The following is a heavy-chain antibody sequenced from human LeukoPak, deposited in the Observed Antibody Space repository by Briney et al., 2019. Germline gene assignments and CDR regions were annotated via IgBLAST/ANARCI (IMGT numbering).Heavy chain of an antibody. CDR1: GGSISSYY. Sequence: SETLSLTCTVSGGSISSYYWSWIRQPPGKGLEWIGYIYHNGSTNYNPSLKSRVTISVDTSKNQFSLKLSSVTAADTAVYYCARQRWLQYYFDYWGQGTLVAVSS. CDR3: ARQRWLQYYFDY. CDR2: IYHNGST. V-gene: IGHV4-59*08. J-gene: IGHJ4*02. D-gene: IGHD5-24*01.